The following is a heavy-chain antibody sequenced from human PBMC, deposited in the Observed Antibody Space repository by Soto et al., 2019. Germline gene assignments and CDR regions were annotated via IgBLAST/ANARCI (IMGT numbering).Heavy chain of an antibody. CDR2: IYWDDDK. V-gene: IGHV2-5*02. Sequence: QITLKESGPTLVKPTQTLTLTCTFSGFSLSTSGVGVGWIRQPPGKALEWLALIYWDDDKRYSPSLKSRLTITQDTSKNQVVLTMTNMDPVDTATYYCAHLSIFLYYYYMDVWGKGTTVTVSS. J-gene: IGHJ6*03. CDR3: AHLSIFLYYYYMDV. D-gene: IGHD2-21*01. CDR1: GFSLSTSGVG.